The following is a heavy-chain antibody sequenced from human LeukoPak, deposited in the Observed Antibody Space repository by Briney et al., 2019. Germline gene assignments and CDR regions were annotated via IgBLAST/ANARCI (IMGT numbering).Heavy chain of an antibody. CDR1: GFTFSSYW. D-gene: IGHD3-22*01. CDR3: ARELDGYYDSSGYYNVFDY. V-gene: IGHV3-7*03. CDR2: IKQDGSEK. J-gene: IGHJ4*02. Sequence: GGSLRLSCAASGFTFSSYWMSWARQAPGKGLEWVANIKQDGSEKYYVDSVKGRFTISRDNAKDSLYLQMNSLRAEDTAVYYCARELDGYYDSSGYYNVFDYWGQGTLVTVSS.